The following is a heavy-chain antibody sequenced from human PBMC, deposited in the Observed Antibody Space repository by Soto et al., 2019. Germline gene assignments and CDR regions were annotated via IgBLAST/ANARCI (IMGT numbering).Heavy chain of an antibody. V-gene: IGHV3-66*01. CDR2: IYSNGDT. CDR1: GITVSNNY. D-gene: IGHD6-13*01. CDR3: ARDPPGIAAAGGG. J-gene: IGHJ6*02. Sequence: EVQLVESGGGLVQPGGSLRISCAASGITVSNNYMSWVRRAPGKGLECVSLIYSNGDTRYADSVKGRFTISRDNSKNTVYLQMNSLRAEDTAVHYCARDPPGIAAAGGGWGQGTTVTVSS.